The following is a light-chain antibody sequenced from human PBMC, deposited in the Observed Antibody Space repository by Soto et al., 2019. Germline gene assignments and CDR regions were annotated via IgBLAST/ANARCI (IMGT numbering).Light chain of an antibody. CDR2: DDN. V-gene: IGLV1-51*01. J-gene: IGLJ1*01. CDR3: GSWDSSLSAYV. Sequence: QSVLTQPPSVSWAPGQRVTISCTGSSSNIGAGYDVHWYQQLPGTAPKLLIYDDNKRPSGIPDRFSGSKSGTSATLGITGFQTGDEADYYCGSWDSSLSAYVFGTGTTVTVL. CDR1: SSNIGAGYD.